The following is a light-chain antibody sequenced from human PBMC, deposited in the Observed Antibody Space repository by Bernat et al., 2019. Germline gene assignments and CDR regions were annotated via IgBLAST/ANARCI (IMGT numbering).Light chain of an antibody. CDR2: EAS. Sequence: DIQMTQSPSSLSASIGDRVTITCRASQTIGSYLNWFQQKPGKHPKVLIYEASSLQSGVPSRFNGSGSGTDFTLTISSLHPEDFATYFCQQSYSAVSLTFGGGTKVEIK. J-gene: IGKJ4*01. CDR3: QQSYSAVSLT. CDR1: QTIGSY. V-gene: IGKV1-39*01.